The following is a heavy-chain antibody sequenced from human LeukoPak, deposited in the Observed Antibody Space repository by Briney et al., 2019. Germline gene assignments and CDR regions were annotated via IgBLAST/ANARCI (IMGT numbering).Heavy chain of an antibody. CDR3: ARDLTVTPSNWFDP. CDR1: GFTFSLYW. J-gene: IGHJ5*02. Sequence: GGSLRLSCAASGFTFSLYWMTWVRQAPGKGLEWVSYISSSSSTIYYADSVKGRFTISRDNAKNSLYLQMNSLRAEDTAVYYCARDLTVTPSNWFDPWGQGTLVTVSS. D-gene: IGHD4-17*01. V-gene: IGHV3-48*04. CDR2: ISSSSSTI.